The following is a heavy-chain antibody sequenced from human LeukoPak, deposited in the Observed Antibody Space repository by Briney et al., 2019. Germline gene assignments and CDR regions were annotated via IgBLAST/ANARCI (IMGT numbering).Heavy chain of an antibody. Sequence: ASVKVSCKASGGTFSSYAISWARQAPGQGLEWMGGIIPIFGTANYAQKFQGRVTITADESTSTAYMELSSLRSEDTAVYYCARDVSDYGDYKTGMDVWGQGTTVTVSS. CDR2: IIPIFGTA. CDR1: GGTFSSYA. V-gene: IGHV1-69*13. D-gene: IGHD4-17*01. CDR3: ARDVSDYGDYKTGMDV. J-gene: IGHJ6*02.